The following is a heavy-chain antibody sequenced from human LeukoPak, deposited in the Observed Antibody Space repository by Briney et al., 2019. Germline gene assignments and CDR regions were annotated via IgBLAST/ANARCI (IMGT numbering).Heavy chain of an antibody. Sequence: GGSLRLSCAALGFTFSSFAMRGGRQAPGEGVEWGSAISGSGGSTYYADSVKGRFTISRDNSRNMMYPQMNSLRDEDTAKYYFAKTVSGSYSYHGGDYWGQGTLVTVSS. CDR3: AKTVSGSYSYHGGDY. CDR1: GFTFSSFA. J-gene: IGHJ4*02. V-gene: IGHV3-23*01. CDR2: ISGSGGST. D-gene: IGHD3-16*02.